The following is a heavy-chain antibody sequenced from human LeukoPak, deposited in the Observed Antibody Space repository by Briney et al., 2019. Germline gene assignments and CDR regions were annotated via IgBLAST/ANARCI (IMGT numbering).Heavy chain of an antibody. V-gene: IGHV4-59*08. Sequence: SETLSLTCAVSGGSISSYYWSWIRQPPGKGLEWIGYIYYSGSTNYNPSLKSRVTISVDTSKNQFSLKLSSVTAADTAVYYCARLGYCSGGSCYFFDYWGQGTLVTVSS. CDR1: GGSISSYY. D-gene: IGHD2-15*01. CDR2: IYYSGST. J-gene: IGHJ4*02. CDR3: ARLGYCSGGSCYFFDY.